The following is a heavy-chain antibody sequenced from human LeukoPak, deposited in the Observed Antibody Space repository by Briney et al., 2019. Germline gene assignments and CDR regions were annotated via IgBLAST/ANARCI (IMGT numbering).Heavy chain of an antibody. CDR1: GYTLTELS. J-gene: IGHJ4*02. Sequence: ASVKVSCKVSGYTLTELSMHWVRQAPGKGLEWMGGFDPEDGETIYAQKFQGRVTMTEDTSTTTAYMELRRLRSDDTAVYYCARGFGGPLDYWGQGTLVTVSS. D-gene: IGHD3-10*01. CDR3: ARGFGGPLDY. CDR2: FDPEDGET. V-gene: IGHV1-24*01.